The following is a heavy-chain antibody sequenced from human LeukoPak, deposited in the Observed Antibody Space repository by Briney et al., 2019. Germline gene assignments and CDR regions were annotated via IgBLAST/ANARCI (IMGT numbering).Heavy chain of an antibody. CDR1: GFTFSRYA. V-gene: IGHV3-23*01. D-gene: IGHD3-16*02. CDR3: EGSPSLYAASVF. J-gene: IGHJ3*01. CDR2: ISGSGGST. Sequence: GGSLRLSCAASGFTFSRYAMRWVRQAPGKGLEWVSSISGSGGSTYYADSVRGRFTVSRDNSTTTLPLQMNSLRAEYTSVYYCEGSPSLYAASVFWGQGTIVTVSS.